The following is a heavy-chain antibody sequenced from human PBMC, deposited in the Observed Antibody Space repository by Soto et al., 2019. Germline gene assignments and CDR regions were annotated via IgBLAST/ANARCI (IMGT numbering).Heavy chain of an antibody. D-gene: IGHD2-15*01. V-gene: IGHV4-31*11. CDR2: IYHGGTT. CDR1: GGSIDSAGSY. CDR3: ARYCSGGTCYDRIGY. Sequence: PSETLSLTCAVSGGSIDSAGSYWSWIRQIPGRGLEWIGHIYHGGTTDYNPSLKSRITMSVDTSKNQFSLELNSVTAADTAVYYCARYCSGGTCYDRIGYWGQGTLVTVSS. J-gene: IGHJ4*02.